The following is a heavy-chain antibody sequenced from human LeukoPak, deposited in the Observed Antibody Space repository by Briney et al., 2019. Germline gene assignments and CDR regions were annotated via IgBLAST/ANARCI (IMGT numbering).Heavy chain of an antibody. J-gene: IGHJ4*02. V-gene: IGHV3-21*01. Sequence: NPGGSLRLSCAASGFTFSSYSMNWVRQAPGKGLEWVSSISSSSSYIYYADSVKGRFTISRDNAKNSLYLQMNSLRAEDTAVYYCARGTYYGSGSYYVHIDYWGQGTLVTVSS. CDR1: GFTFSSYS. CDR2: ISSSSSYI. D-gene: IGHD3-10*01. CDR3: ARGTYYGSGSYYVHIDY.